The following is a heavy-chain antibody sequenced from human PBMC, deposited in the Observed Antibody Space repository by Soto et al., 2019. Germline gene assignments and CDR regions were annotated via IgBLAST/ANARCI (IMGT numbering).Heavy chain of an antibody. CDR2: INTHGTST. J-gene: IGHJ4*02. CDR3: ARDARIAARPIDY. D-gene: IGHD6-6*01. Sequence: GGSLRLSCVASGFTFDTFWMHWVRQVPGQGLVWVSYINTHGTSTSYADSVKGRFTISRDNTRNTLYLQMDSLRDEDSGIYYCARDARIAARPIDYWGQGTLVTVSS. CDR1: GFTFDTFW. V-gene: IGHV3-74*01.